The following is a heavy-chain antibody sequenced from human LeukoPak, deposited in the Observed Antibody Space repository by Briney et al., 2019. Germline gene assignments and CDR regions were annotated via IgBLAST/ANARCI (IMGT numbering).Heavy chain of an antibody. CDR3: ERDHRGSGRLTFDY. CDR1: GYTFTGYY. V-gene: IGHV1-2*02. J-gene: IGHJ4*02. Sequence: ASVKVSCKASGYTFTGYYMHWVRQAPGQGLEWMGWINPNSGGTNYAQKFQGRVTMTRDTSISTAYMELSRLRSDDTAVYYCERDHRGSGRLTFDYWGQGTLVTVSS. D-gene: IGHD3-10*01. CDR2: INPNSGGT.